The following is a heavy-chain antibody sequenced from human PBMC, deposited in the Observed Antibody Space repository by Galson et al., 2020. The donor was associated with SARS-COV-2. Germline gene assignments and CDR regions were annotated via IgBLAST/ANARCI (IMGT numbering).Heavy chain of an antibody. D-gene: IGHD6-13*01. CDR2: IKQDGSEK. CDR3: ARDSLVAASTGTPNYYGMDF. V-gene: IGHV3-7*01. CDR1: GFTFSSYW. J-gene: IGHJ6*02. Sequence: TGGSLRLSCAASGFTFSSYWMSWVRQAPGKGLEWVANIKQDGSEKYYVDSVKGRFTISRDNAKNSLYLQMNSLRAEDTAVYYCARDSLVAASTGTPNYYGMDFWGQGTTVTVSS.